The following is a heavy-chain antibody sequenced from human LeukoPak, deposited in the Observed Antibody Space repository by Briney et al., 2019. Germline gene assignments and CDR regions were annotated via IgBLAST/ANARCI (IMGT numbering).Heavy chain of an antibody. CDR3: ARETGVLWFGELSQAFDI. Sequence: GSSVKVSCKASGYTFTSYGISWVRQAPGQGLEWMGWISAYNGNTNYAQKLQGRVTMTTDTSTSTAYMELRSLRSDDTAVYYCARETGVLWFGELSQAFDIWGQGTMVTVSS. CDR1: GYTFTSYG. V-gene: IGHV1-18*01. J-gene: IGHJ3*02. D-gene: IGHD3-10*01. CDR2: ISAYNGNT.